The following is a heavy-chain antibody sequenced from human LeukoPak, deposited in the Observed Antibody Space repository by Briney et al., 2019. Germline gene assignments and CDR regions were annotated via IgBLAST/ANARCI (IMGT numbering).Heavy chain of an antibody. CDR2: IYHSGST. V-gene: IGHV4-4*02. CDR1: GGSISSSNW. D-gene: IGHD1-20*01. CDR3: ARELGITGSLNAFDI. J-gene: IGHJ3*02. Sequence: SGTLSLTCAVSGGSISSSNWWSWVRQPPGKGLEWSGEIYHSGSTNYNPSLKSRVTISVDKSKNQFSLKLSSVTAADTAVYYCARELGITGSLNAFDIWGQGTMVTVSS.